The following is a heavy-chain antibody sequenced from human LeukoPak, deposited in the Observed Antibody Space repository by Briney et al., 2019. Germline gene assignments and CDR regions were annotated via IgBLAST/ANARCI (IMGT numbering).Heavy chain of an antibody. CDR3: ARSRYYPDYFGSGSYLLWFDP. CDR1: GYSISSGYY. D-gene: IGHD3-10*01. CDR2: IYHSGNT. Sequence: SETLSLTCTVSGYSISSGYYWGWIRQPPGKGLEWIGSIYHSGNTYYNPSLKSRVTISVDRSKNQFSLKLTSVTAADTAVYYCARSRYYPDYFGSGSYLLWFDPWGQGTLVTVSS. V-gene: IGHV4-38-2*02. J-gene: IGHJ5*02.